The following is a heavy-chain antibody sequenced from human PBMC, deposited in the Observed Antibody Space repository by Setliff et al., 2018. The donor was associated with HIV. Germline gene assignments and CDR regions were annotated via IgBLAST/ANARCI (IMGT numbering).Heavy chain of an antibody. Sequence: SETLSLTCTVSGGSISSGTYYWSWIRQPAGKGLEWIGHIYTSGSTDYNPTFKSRVTISEDTSKNQVSLKVSSVTAADTAVYYCARERWNYGYYYYGMDVWGQGTTVTVSS. CDR2: IYTSGST. V-gene: IGHV4-61*09. CDR3: ARERWNYGYYYYGMDV. CDR1: GGSISSGTYY. J-gene: IGHJ6*02. D-gene: IGHD1-7*01.